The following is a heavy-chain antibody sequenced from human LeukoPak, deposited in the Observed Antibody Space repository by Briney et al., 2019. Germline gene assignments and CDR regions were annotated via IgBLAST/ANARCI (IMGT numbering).Heavy chain of an antibody. CDR2: MSYDGSNK. D-gene: IGHD6-6*01. CDR3: AKARSKYSSSPEVV. Sequence: GGSLRLSCAASGFTFSSYGMHWVRQAPGKGLEWVAVMSYDGSNKYYADSVKGRFTISRDNSKNTLYLQMNSLRAEDTAVYYCAKARSKYSSSPEVVWGQGTLVTVSS. V-gene: IGHV3-30*18. J-gene: IGHJ4*02. CDR1: GFTFSSYG.